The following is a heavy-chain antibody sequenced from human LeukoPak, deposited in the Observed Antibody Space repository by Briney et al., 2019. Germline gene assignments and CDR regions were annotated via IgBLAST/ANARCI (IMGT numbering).Heavy chain of an antibody. Sequence: GGSLRLSCAASGFTFSSYSMNWVRQAPGKGLEWVSSISSSSSYIYYADSVKGRFTISRDNAKNSLYLQMNSLRAEDTAVYYCARDIYSSSWLNWFDPWGQGTLVTVSS. CDR3: ARDIYSSSWLNWFDP. CDR2: ISSSSSYI. D-gene: IGHD6-13*01. V-gene: IGHV3-21*01. CDR1: GFTFSSYS. J-gene: IGHJ5*02.